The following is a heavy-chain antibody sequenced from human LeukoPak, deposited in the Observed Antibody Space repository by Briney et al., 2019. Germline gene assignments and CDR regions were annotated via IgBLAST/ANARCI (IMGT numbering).Heavy chain of an antibody. Sequence: PGGSLRLSCAASGFTFSSYEMNWVRQAPGKGLEWVSYISSSGSTIYYADSVKGRFTISRDNAKNSLYLQMNSLRAEDTAVYYCARDRGHSYGLDYWGQGTLVTVSS. J-gene: IGHJ4*02. CDR3: ARDRGHSYGLDY. D-gene: IGHD5-18*01. V-gene: IGHV3-48*03. CDR1: GFTFSSYE. CDR2: ISSSGSTI.